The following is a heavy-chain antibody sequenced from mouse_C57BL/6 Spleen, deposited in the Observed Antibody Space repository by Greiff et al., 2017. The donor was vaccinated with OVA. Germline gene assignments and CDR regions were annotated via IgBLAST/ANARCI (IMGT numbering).Heavy chain of an antibody. CDR3: ARSRYGNLYAMDY. CDR1: GFSLTSYG. CDR2: IWSGGST. Sequence: VQRVESGPGLVQPSQSLSITCTVSGFSLTSYGVHWVRQSPGKGLEWLGVIWSGGSTDYNAAFISRLSISKDNSKSQVFLKRNSLRTDDTAIYYCARSRYGNLYAMDYWGQGTSVTVSS. J-gene: IGHJ4*01. V-gene: IGHV2-2*01. D-gene: IGHD2-1*01.